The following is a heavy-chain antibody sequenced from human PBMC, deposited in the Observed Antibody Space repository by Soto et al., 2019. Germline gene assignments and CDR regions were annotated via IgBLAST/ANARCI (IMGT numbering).Heavy chain of an antibody. V-gene: IGHV3-21*01. CDR3: ARDLGQQLVFDY. CDR2: ISSSSSYI. CDR1: GFTFSSYS. Sequence: PGGSLRLSCAASGFTFSSYSMNWVRQAPGKGLEWVSSISSSSSYIYYADSVKGRFTISRDNAKNSLYLQMNSLRAEDTAVYYCARDLGQQLVFDYWGQGTLVTVSS. D-gene: IGHD6-13*01. J-gene: IGHJ4*02.